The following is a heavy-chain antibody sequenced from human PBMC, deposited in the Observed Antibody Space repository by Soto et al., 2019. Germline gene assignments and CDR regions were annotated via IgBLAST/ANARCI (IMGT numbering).Heavy chain of an antibody. CDR2: IDSSDSYI. D-gene: IGHD1-1*01. Sequence: PGESLKISCQGSGYTFSDYRISWVRQMPGKGLEWLGTIDSSDSYITYSPSFQGHVTISADKSISTAFLRWTSLKSSDTAMYYCVRGVESSNLGQIIYVFDIWGQGTMVTVSS. J-gene: IGHJ3*02. V-gene: IGHV5-10-1*01. CDR3: VRGVESSNLGQIIYVFDI. CDR1: GYTFSDYR.